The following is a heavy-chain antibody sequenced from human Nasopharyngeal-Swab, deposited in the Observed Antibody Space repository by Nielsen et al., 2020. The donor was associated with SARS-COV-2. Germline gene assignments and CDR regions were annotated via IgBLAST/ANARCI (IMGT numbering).Heavy chain of an antibody. V-gene: IGHV3-23*01. CDR3: AKDSSSWYPHQFDY. CDR1: GFTFSSYS. Sequence: GGSLRLSCAASGFTFSSYSMNWVRQAPGKGLEWVSGLTGSGDSTYYTDSVKGRFTISRDNSKNTLYLQMNSLRAEDTAVYYCAKDSSSWYPHQFDYWGQGTLVTVSS. J-gene: IGHJ4*02. D-gene: IGHD6-13*01. CDR2: LTGSGDST.